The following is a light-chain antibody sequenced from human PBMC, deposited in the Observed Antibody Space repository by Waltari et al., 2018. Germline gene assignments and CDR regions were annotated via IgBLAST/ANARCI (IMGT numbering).Light chain of an antibody. Sequence: QSALTQRASMYGSPGQSLTLSCAGTNSDIGTYNFVAWYQQVPGKVPKLIIFAVGKRPSGVSNRFSGSKSHNTASLTISGRPAEDAVDYYCASYTYAYAWAFGGGTRLPDL. CDR1: NSDIGTYNF. CDR2: AVG. CDR3: ASYTYAYAWA. J-gene: IGLJ3*02. V-gene: IGLV2-14*03.